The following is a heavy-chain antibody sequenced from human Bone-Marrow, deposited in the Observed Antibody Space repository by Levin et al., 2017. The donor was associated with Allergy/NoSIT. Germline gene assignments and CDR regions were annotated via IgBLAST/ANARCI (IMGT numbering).Heavy chain of an antibody. D-gene: IGHD6-19*01. CDR1: GFTFNDYT. J-gene: IGHJ4*02. V-gene: IGHV3-43*01. CDR3: AKDLSPRIAVTGNIEY. Sequence: SCAASGFTFNDYTMHWVRQAPQRGLEWVSLISWDASTTYYADSVRGRFIISRDNSKNALYLQMNSLTTEDTALYYCAKDLSPRIAVTGNIEYWGQGTLVTVSS. CDR2: ISWDASTT.